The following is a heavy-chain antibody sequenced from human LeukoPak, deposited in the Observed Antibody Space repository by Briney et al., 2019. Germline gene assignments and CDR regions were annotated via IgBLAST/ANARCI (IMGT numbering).Heavy chain of an antibody. D-gene: IGHD3-22*01. CDR3: ARDRGYYYGAFDI. CDR2: ISSSSSYI. J-gene: IGHJ3*02. V-gene: IGHV3-21*01. Sequence: GGSLRISCADSGFTFSSYSMNWVRQAPGKGLEWVSSISSSSSYIYYADSVKGRFTISRDNAKNSLYLQMNSLRAEDTAVYYCARDRGYYYGAFDIWGQGTMVTVSS. CDR1: GFTFSSYS.